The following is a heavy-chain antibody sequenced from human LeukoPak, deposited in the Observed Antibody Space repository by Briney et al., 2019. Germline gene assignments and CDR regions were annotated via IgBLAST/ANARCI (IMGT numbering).Heavy chain of an antibody. Sequence: PGGSLRLSCEASGFTFSNYEMNWVRQAPGKGLEWISYITTTGDRIQYADSVKGRFTISRDNAKNSLYLEMNSLRAEDTGVYFCPRDTKDYWGQGTLVVVSS. CDR3: PRDTKDY. CDR2: ITTTGDRI. V-gene: IGHV3-48*03. CDR1: GFTFSNYE. J-gene: IGHJ4*02.